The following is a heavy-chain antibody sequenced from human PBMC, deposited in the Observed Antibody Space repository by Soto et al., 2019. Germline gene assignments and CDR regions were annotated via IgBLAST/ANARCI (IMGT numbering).Heavy chain of an antibody. CDR2: MNPNSGNT. J-gene: IGHJ4*02. CDR1: GYTFTSYD. CDR3: ARQSGIAAAGRARMGY. D-gene: IGHD6-13*01. V-gene: IGHV1-8*01. Sequence: GASVKVSCKASGYTFTSYDINWVRQATGQGLEWMGWMNPNSGNTGYAQKFQGKVTMTRNTSISTAYMELSSLRSEDTAVYYCARQSGIAAAGRARMGYWGQGTLVTVSS.